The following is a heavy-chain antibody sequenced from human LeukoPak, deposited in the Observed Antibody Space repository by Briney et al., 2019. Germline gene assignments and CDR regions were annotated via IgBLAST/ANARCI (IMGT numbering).Heavy chain of an antibody. CDR2: ISGSGGST. CDR3: AGPMTEIDY. J-gene: IGHJ4*02. CDR1: GFTFSSYA. D-gene: IGHD2-21*02. Sequence: GGSLRLSCAASGFTFSSYAMSWVRQAPGKGLEWVSAISGSGGSTYYADSVKGRFTISRDNAKNTLYPQMNSLRAEDTAVYYCAGPMTEIDYWGQGTLVTVSS. V-gene: IGHV3-23*01.